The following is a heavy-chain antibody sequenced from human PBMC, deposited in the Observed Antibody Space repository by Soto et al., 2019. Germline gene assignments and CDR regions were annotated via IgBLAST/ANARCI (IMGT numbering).Heavy chain of an antibody. CDR2: ISSSSSYI. CDR3: ARAVGTVAGTFYGMDV. J-gene: IGHJ6*02. CDR1: GFTFSSYS. D-gene: IGHD6-19*01. Sequence: EVQLVESGGGLVKPGGSLRLSCAASGFTFSSYSMNWVRQAPGKGLEWVSSISSSSSYIYYADSVKGRFTISRDNAKNSRYLQMNSLRAEDTAVYYCARAVGTVAGTFYGMDVWGQGTTVTVSS. V-gene: IGHV3-21*01.